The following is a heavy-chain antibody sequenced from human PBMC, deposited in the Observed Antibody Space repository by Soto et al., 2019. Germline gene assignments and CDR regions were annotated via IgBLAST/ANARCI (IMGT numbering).Heavy chain of an antibody. Sequence: EVQLVESGGGLVQPGGSLRLSCAASGFTFSSYSMNWVGQAPGKGLEWVSYISGSSSMIYYADSVKGRFTISRDNAKNSLYLQMNSLRAEDTAVYYCARDLTPRQEMLYALLGYWGQGTLVTVSS. V-gene: IGHV3-48*01. J-gene: IGHJ4*02. CDR3: ARDLTPRQEMLYALLGY. D-gene: IGHD2-8*01. CDR2: ISGSSSMI. CDR1: GFTFSSYS.